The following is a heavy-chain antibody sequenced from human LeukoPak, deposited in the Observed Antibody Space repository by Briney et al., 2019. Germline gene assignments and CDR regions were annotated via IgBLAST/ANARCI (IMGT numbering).Heavy chain of an antibody. D-gene: IGHD3-22*01. CDR3: ARAPGPYDSSGHYFNFEY. CDR2: IYDSGSNA. J-gene: IGHJ4*02. Sequence: SETLSLTRTVSGSSITSYYWSWIRQPPGKGLEWIGYIYDSGSNADYNPSLKSRVTISVDTSENQFSLKLSSVTAADTAVYYCARAPGPYDSSGHYFNFEYWGQGTLVTVSS. CDR1: GSSITSYY. V-gene: IGHV4-59*01.